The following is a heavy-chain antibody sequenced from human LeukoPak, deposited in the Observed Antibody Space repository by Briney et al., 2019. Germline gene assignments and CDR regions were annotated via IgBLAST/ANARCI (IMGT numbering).Heavy chain of an antibody. V-gene: IGHV3-21*01. CDR3: ARENVRSGGFDY. Sequence: GGSLRLSCAASGFTFSSYSMNWVRQAPGKGLEWVSSISSSSSYIYYADSVKGRFTISRDNAKNSLYLQMNSLRAEDTAVYYCARENVRSGGFDYWGQGTLVTVSS. J-gene: IGHJ4*02. D-gene: IGHD3-16*01. CDR1: GFTFSSYS. CDR2: ISSSSSYI.